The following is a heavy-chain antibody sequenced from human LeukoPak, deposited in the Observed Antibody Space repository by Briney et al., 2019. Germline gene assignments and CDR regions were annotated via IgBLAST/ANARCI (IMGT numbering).Heavy chain of an antibody. Sequence: SETLSLTCAVYGGSFSGYYWSWIRHPPGKGLEWIGEINHSGSTNYNPSLKRRVTISVDTFKNHISLKLSSVPAAKTAVYYCARKDDVGPFDIWGQGTMVTVSS. D-gene: IGHD1-1*01. CDR3: ARKDDVGPFDI. J-gene: IGHJ3*02. CDR1: GGSFSGYY. CDR2: INHSGST. V-gene: IGHV4-34*01.